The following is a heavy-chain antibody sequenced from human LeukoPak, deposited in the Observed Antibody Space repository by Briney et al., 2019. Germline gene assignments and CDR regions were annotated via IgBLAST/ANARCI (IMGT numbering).Heavy chain of an antibody. CDR3: AREGECVGGSCYSYGWFDP. J-gene: IGHJ5*02. Sequence: SETLSLTCTVSGASVSSASYYWSCIRQPPGKGLERSGLSYNSGSTNYNPSLKSLVTISVDTSKNQFSLKLGSVTAADTAVYFCAREGECVGGSCYSYGWFDPWGQGTLVIVSS. CDR1: GASVSSASYY. V-gene: IGHV4-61*01. CDR2: SYNSGST. D-gene: IGHD2-15*01.